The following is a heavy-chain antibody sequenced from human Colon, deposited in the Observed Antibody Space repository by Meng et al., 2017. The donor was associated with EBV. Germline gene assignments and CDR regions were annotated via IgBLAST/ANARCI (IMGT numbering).Heavy chain of an antibody. CDR1: GGSFSGHY. CDR2: INHSGST. CDR3: ARDRARLIKYNWFDP. V-gene: IGHV4-34*01. Sequence: QVQPQQWGAGLLKPSETLSLTCAVYGGSFSGHYWTWIRQPPGKGLEWIGEINHSGSTNYNPSLKSRVTISTDTSKNQFSLKVKSVNAADTAVYYCARDRARLIKYNWFDPWGQGTLVTVSS. J-gene: IGHJ5*02. D-gene: IGHD3-10*01.